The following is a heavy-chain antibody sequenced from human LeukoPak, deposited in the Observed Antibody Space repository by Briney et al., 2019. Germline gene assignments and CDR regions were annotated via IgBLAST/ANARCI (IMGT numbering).Heavy chain of an antibody. D-gene: IGHD2-2*02. CDR1: GFTFSSYA. V-gene: IGHV3-23*01. CDR3: AKAPGDCSSTSCYKLSRYYYYYYYMDV. J-gene: IGHJ6*03. Sequence: GGSLRLSCAASGFTFSSYAMSWVRQAPGKGLEWVSAISGSGGSTYYADSVKGRSTISRDNSKNTLYLQMNSLRAEDTAVYYCAKAPGDCSSTSCYKLSRYYYYYYYMDVWGKGTTVTVSS. CDR2: ISGSGGST.